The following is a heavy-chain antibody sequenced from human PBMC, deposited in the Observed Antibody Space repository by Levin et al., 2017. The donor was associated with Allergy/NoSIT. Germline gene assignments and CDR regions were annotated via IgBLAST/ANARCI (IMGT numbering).Heavy chain of an antibody. CDR2: INWKGGRT. D-gene: IGHD6-19*01. V-gene: IGHV3-20*04. CDR1: GFTFDDYG. Sequence: GESLKISCAASGFTFDDYGMNWVRQAPGKGLERVSGINWKGGRTGYADSVKGRFTISRDNAKNSLYLQMNSLRAEDTALYYCARDKGIAVAGGFDYWGQGTLVTVSS. CDR3: ARDKGIAVAGGFDY. J-gene: IGHJ4*02.